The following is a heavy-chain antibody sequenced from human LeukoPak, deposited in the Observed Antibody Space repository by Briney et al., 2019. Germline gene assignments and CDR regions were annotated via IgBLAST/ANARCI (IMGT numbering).Heavy chain of an antibody. CDR1: GGSFSGYY. Sequence: PETLSLTCAVYGGSFSGYYWSWIRQPPGKGLEWIGEINHSGSTSYNPSLKSRVTISVDTSKHEFSLKMTSVTAADTAVYYCARGRRYPDSWGQGTLVTVSS. CDR2: INHSGST. V-gene: IGHV4-34*01. CDR3: ARGRRYPDS. J-gene: IGHJ5*02. D-gene: IGHD1-1*01.